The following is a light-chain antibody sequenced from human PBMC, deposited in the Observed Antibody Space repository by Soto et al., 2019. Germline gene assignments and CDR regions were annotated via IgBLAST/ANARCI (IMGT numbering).Light chain of an antibody. CDR3: QQRGNWPPYT. Sequence: EIVLTQSPATLSLSPGERATLSCRSSQSVSIYLAWYQQKPGQAPRLLIHDASNRATGIPARFSGSGSGTDFTLTISSLEPADFAVSDCQQRGNWPPYTFGQGTKLEIK. V-gene: IGKV3-11*01. J-gene: IGKJ2*01. CDR1: QSVSIY. CDR2: DAS.